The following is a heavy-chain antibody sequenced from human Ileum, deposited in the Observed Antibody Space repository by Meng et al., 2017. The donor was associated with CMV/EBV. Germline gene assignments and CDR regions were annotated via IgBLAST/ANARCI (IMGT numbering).Heavy chain of an antibody. J-gene: IGHJ4*02. CDR1: GGSFSDYY. CDR2: VHHSGIT. D-gene: IGHD6-13*01. CDR3: ARWSPESSSWSGFDF. Sequence: QVRQGGAGLFEPSETLSLTCAVYGGSFSDYYWIWIRQSPGKGLEWIGEVHHSGITNYNPSLKSRVTISVDTSKNQFSLKMNSVTAADTAVYYCARWSPESSSWSGFDFWGQGTLVTVSS. V-gene: IGHV4-34*01.